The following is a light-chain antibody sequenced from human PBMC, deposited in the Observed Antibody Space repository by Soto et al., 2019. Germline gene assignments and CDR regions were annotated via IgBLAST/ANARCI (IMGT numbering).Light chain of an antibody. CDR2: GAS. J-gene: IGKJ1*01. CDR1: QSVSSNY. CDR3: QQYDSSPRT. V-gene: IGKV3-20*01. Sequence: EVELTHSPGTLSLSPCERATLSFSASQSVSSNYLAWYQQKPGQAPRLLISGASSRAADIPDRFSGSGSGTDFTLTINRLEPEDFAVYHCQQYDSSPRTFGQGTKVDI.